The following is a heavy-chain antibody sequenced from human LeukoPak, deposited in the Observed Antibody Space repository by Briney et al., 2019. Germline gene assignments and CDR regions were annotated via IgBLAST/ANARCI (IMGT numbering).Heavy chain of an antibody. CDR1: AFTFSNYW. V-gene: IGHV3-7*01. J-gene: IGHJ4*02. Sequence: GGSLRLSCAASAFTFSNYWMSWVRRAPGKGLEWVANIKEDGSEINYVDSVKGRFTISRDNAKNSLYLQMNSLRVDDTAVYYCARDRGYSTFDYWGQGTLVTVSS. D-gene: IGHD4-23*01. CDR3: ARDRGYSTFDY. CDR2: IKEDGSEI.